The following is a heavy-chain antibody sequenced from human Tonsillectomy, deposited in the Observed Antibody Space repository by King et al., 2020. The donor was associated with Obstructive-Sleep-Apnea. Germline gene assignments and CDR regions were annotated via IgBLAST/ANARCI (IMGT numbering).Heavy chain of an antibody. Sequence: QLVQSGAEVKKPGASVRVSCKASGYSLTSYPMHWVRQAPGQRLEWMGWINAGNGNTEYSQKFQGRVTITRDTSANTAYMQLSSLRSEDTGVYYCARDDISSVAILNSYYYGMDVWGQGTTVTVSS. D-gene: IGHD5-12*01. CDR3: ARDDISSVAILNSYYYGMDV. J-gene: IGHJ6*02. CDR1: GYSLTSYP. CDR2: INAGNGNT. V-gene: IGHV1-3*01.